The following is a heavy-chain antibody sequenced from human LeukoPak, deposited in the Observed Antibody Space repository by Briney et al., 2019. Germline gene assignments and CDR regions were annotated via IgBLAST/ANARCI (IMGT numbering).Heavy chain of an antibody. V-gene: IGHV1-69*13. J-gene: IGHJ5*02. D-gene: IGHD2-2*01. CDR1: GGTFSSYA. Sequence: ASVKVSCKASGGTFSSYAISWVRQAPGQGLEWMGGLIPIFGTANYAQKFQGRVTITADESTSTAYMELSSLRSEDTAVYYCARALVVPAAMSVVLPAFNWFDPWGQGTLVTVSS. CDR2: LIPIFGTA. CDR3: ARALVVPAAMSVVLPAFNWFDP.